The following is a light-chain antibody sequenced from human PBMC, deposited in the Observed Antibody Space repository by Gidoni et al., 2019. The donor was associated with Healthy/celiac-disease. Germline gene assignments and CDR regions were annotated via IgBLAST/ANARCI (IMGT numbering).Light chain of an antibody. V-gene: IGKV1-9*01. J-gene: IGKJ4*01. CDR2: AAS. CDR3: QQLNNYPLT. Sequence: DIPLTQFPSFLSASVGDRVTITCRASQGISSYLAWYQQKPGKAPKLLIYAASTLQSGVPLRFSGSGSGTEFTLTISSLQPEDFATYYCQQLNNYPLTFGGGTKVEIK. CDR1: QGISSY.